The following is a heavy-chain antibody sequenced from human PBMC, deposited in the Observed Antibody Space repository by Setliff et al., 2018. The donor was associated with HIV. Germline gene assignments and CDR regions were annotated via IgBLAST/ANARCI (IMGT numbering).Heavy chain of an antibody. J-gene: IGHJ4*02. D-gene: IGHD3-22*01. CDR2: IYDSGKT. Sequence: SETLSLTCAVSGGSISSIGYSWSWIRQPPGEGLEWIGYIYDSGKTKYNPSLKSRVTISEDRSKNQVSLKLSSMTAADTAVYYCARQKRQYYYDSSGYWLDYWGQGTLVTVSS. CDR1: GGSISSIGYS. V-gene: IGHV4-30-2*01. CDR3: ARQKRQYYYDSSGYWLDY.